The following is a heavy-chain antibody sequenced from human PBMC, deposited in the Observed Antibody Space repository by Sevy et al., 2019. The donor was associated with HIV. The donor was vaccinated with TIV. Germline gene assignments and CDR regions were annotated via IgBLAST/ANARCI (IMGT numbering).Heavy chain of an antibody. CDR1: GFTFSSYG. D-gene: IGHD3-9*01. J-gene: IGHJ4*02. Sequence: GGSLRLSCAASGFTFSSYGMHWVRQAPGKGLEWVAFIWYDGGDTYYADSVKGRFNISRDNSKNTLYLQMNSLRTEDTAIYYCASDILTGSDFWGQGTLVTVSS. CDR2: IWYDGGDT. CDR3: ASDILTGSDF. V-gene: IGHV3-30*02.